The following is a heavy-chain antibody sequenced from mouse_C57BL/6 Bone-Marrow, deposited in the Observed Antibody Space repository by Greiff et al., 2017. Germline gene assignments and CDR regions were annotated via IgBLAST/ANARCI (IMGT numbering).Heavy chain of an antibody. CDR3: ARWDYDYGDYYAMDY. Sequence: QVQLQQSGPELVKPGASVKISCKASGYAFRSSWMNWVKQRPGKGLEWIGRIYPGDGDTNYNGKFKGKATLTADKSSSTAYMQLSSLTSEDSAVYFCARWDYDYGDYYAMDYWGQGTSVTVSS. CDR2: IYPGDGDT. J-gene: IGHJ4*01. D-gene: IGHD2-4*01. CDR1: GYAFRSSW. V-gene: IGHV1-82*01.